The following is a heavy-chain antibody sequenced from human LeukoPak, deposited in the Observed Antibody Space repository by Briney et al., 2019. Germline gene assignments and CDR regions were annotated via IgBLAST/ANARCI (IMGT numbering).Heavy chain of an antibody. V-gene: IGHV4-34*01. CDR3: ARGDIRKVFGVVVNDAFDI. D-gene: IGHD3-3*01. CDR2: INHRGTT. CDR1: GGPFSDYY. Sequence: SETLSLTCAVYGGPFSDYYWTWIRQPPGKGPEWIGEINHRGTTRYNPSLMSRVTISVDTSKNQFSLRLNSVTAADTAMYYCARGDIRKVFGVVVNDAFDIWGQGTMVTVSS. J-gene: IGHJ3*02.